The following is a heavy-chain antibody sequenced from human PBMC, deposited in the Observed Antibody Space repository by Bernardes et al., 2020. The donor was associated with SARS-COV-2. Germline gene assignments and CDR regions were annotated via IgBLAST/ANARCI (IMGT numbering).Heavy chain of an antibody. CDR1: GYSFTGYF. D-gene: IGHD2-21*01. Sequence: ASVKVSCKASGYSFTGYFMHWMRQAPGQGPEWMGWINPNNGDTNYAQKFQGRVTMTRDTSISTAYLELTRLRSDDTAVYYCARERGLIVVDSFKPRTRGGWFDPWGQGSLVIVSS. CDR3: ARERGLIVVDSFKPRTRGGWFDP. V-gene: IGHV1-2*02. J-gene: IGHJ5*02. CDR2: INPNNGDT.